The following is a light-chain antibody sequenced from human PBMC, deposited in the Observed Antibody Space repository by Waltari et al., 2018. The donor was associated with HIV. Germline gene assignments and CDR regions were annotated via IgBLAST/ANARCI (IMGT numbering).Light chain of an antibody. V-gene: IGLV2-14*03. CDR2: DVS. Sequence: QSALTQPASVSGSPGQSITISCTGTSSDFGRYNFVSWYQQHPDKAPKLMIYDVSYRPSGVSNRFSGSKSDNTASLTISGLQAEDEGVYYCSSYTSSSTLVFGGGTKLTVL. J-gene: IGLJ2*01. CDR1: SSDFGRYNF. CDR3: SSYTSSSTLV.